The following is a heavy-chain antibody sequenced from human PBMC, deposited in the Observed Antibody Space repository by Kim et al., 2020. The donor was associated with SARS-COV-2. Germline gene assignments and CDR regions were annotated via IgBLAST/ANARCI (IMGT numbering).Heavy chain of an antibody. J-gene: IGHJ4*02. CDR2: IIPIFGTA. CDR1: GGTFSSYA. D-gene: IGHD3-10*01. CDR3: ARARGAGLLWFRELSVYFDY. V-gene: IGHV1-69*13. Sequence: SVKVSCKASGGTFSSYAISWVRQAPGQGLEWMGGIIPIFGTANYAQKFQGRVTITADESTSTAYMELSSLRSEDTAVYYCARARGAGLLWFRELSVYFDYWGQGTLVTVSS.